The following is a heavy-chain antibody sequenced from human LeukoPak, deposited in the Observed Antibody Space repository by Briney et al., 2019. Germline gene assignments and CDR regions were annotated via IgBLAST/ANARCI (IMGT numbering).Heavy chain of an antibody. J-gene: IGHJ4*02. CDR3: AKGNTVTPDY. D-gene: IGHD4-17*01. Sequence: PGGSLRLSCAASGFTFSNYPMTWVRQAPGKGLEWVSAITTDGSRTYNADSVKGRFTISRDNSKNTLYLQMNSLRAEDTAVYYCAKGNTVTPDYWGQGTLVTVSS. CDR1: GFTFSNYP. CDR2: ITTDGSRT. V-gene: IGHV3-23*01.